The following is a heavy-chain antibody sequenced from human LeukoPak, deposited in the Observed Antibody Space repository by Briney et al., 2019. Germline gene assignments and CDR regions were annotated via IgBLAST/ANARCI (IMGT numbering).Heavy chain of an antibody. CDR3: ARDYYDSSAGTGLIDY. D-gene: IGHD3-22*01. CDR2: ISYDGSNK. V-gene: IGHV3-30-3*01. Sequence: GRSLRLSCAASGFTFSSYAMHWVRQAPGKGLEWVAVISYDGSNKYYADSVKGRFTISRDNSKNTLYLQMNSLRAEDTAVYYCARDYYDSSAGTGLIDYWGQGTLVTVSS. CDR1: GFTFSSYA. J-gene: IGHJ4*02.